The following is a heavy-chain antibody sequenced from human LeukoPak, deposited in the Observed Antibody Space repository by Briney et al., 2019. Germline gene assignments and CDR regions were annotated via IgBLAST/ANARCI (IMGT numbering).Heavy chain of an antibody. CDR2: ISSSGSTI. D-gene: IGHD3-3*01. J-gene: IGHJ4*02. CDR3: ARLKYDFWSGYFSYPPDY. CDR1: GFTFSSYS. V-gene: IGHV3-21*04. Sequence: GGSLRLSCAASGFTFSSYSMNWVRQAPGKGLEWVSSISSSGSTIYYADSVKGRFTISRDNAKNSLYLQMNSLRAEDTAVYYCARLKYDFWSGYFSYPPDYWGQGTLVTVSS.